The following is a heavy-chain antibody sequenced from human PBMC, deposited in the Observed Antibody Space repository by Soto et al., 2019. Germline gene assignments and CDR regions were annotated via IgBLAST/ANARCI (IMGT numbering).Heavy chain of an antibody. CDR1: GFTFSSYA. D-gene: IGHD2-21*01. J-gene: IGHJ3*02. V-gene: IGHV3-30-3*02. CDR3: AKLLNAGYAFDI. CDR2: ISYDGST. Sequence: PGGSLRLSCAASGFTFSSYAMHWVRQAPGKGLEWVAVISYDGSTYYADSVKGRFTISRDNSKNTLYLQMNSLRAEDTAVYYCAKLLNAGYAFDIWGQGTMVTVSS.